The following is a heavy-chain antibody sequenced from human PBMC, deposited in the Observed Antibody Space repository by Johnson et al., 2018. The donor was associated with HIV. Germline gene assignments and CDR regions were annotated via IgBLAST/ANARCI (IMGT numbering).Heavy chain of an antibody. V-gene: IGHV3-30*04. Sequence: QVQLVESGGGVVQPGRSLRLSCAASGFTFSSYAMHWVRQAPGKGLEWVVVISYDGSNKYFADSVKGRFIISRDNSKNSLYLQMNSLRAEDTALYYCTRDGDNGAFDIWGQGTMVSVSS. CDR2: ISYDGSNK. CDR3: TRDGDNGAFDI. J-gene: IGHJ3*02. D-gene: IGHD4-17*01. CDR1: GFTFSSYA.